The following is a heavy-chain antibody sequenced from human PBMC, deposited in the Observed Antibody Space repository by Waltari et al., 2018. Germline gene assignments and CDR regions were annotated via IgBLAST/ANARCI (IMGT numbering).Heavy chain of an antibody. Sequence: QVQLQESGPGLVKPSETLSLTCTVSGGSISSYYWSWIRQPPGKGLEWIGYIYYSGSPNYNPSLKSRVTISVDTSKNQFSLKLSSVTAADTAVYYCARGHYDFWSGYDTSPPPYYMDVWGKGTTVTISS. D-gene: IGHD3-3*01. CDR1: GGSISSYY. CDR3: ARGHYDFWSGYDTSPPPYYMDV. CDR2: IYYSGSP. J-gene: IGHJ6*03. V-gene: IGHV4-59*01.